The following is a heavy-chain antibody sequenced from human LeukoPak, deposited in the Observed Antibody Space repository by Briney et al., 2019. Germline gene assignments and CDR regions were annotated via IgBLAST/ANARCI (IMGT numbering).Heavy chain of an antibody. Sequence: SETLSLTCTVSGGSISSSSYYWGWIRQPPGKGLEWIGSIYYSGSTYYNPSLKSRVTISVDTSKNQFSLKLSSVTAADTAVYHCSSSWYREYFQHWGQGTLVTVSS. J-gene: IGHJ1*01. D-gene: IGHD6-13*01. CDR1: GGSISSSSYY. V-gene: IGHV4-39*01. CDR3: SSSWYREYFQH. CDR2: IYYSGST.